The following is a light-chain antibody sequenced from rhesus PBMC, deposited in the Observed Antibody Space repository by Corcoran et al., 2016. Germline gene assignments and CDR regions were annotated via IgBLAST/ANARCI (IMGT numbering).Light chain of an antibody. CDR2: DAS. CDR1: QSVGSK. V-gene: IGKV3-24*04. Sequence: ETVVTQSPATLSLSPGERVTLSCRASQSVGSKLAWYQQKPGQAPKVLIYDASSRATGIPERFSGSGSGTEFTFTISSLEPEDVGLYYCQQYNNWWTFGLGTKVEIK. J-gene: IGKJ1*01. CDR3: QQYNNWWT.